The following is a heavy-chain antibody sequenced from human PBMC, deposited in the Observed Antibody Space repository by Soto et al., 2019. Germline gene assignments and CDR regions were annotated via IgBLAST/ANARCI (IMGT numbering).Heavy chain of an antibody. Sequence: QVQLQQWGAGLLKPSETLSLTCAVYGGSFSDYYWSGTRQPPGEGLEWNGEINHSGSTNYNPSLKSRLTVSVETNKNQFSLKLSSVTAADTAVYYCARGVGDSWWVLPYYYYYMDVWGKGTTVTVSS. D-gene: IGHD3-10*01. J-gene: IGHJ6*03. CDR1: GGSFSDYY. CDR2: INHSGST. V-gene: IGHV4-34*01. CDR3: ARGVGDSWWVLPYYYYYMDV.